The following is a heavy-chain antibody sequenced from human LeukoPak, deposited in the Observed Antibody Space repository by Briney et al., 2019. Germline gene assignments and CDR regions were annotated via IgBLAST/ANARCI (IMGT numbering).Heavy chain of an antibody. CDR1: GFTLSSYA. CDR2: ISGSGGST. J-gene: IGHJ6*03. Sequence: PGGSLRLSCAASGFTLSSYAKSWVRQAPGKGLEWVSAISGSGGSTYYADSVKGRFTISRDNSKNTLYLQMNSLRAEDTAVYYCAKAALGCSSTSCRPRVYYYYMDVWGKGTTFTVSS. CDR3: AKAALGCSSTSCRPRVYYYYMDV. V-gene: IGHV3-23*01. D-gene: IGHD2-2*01.